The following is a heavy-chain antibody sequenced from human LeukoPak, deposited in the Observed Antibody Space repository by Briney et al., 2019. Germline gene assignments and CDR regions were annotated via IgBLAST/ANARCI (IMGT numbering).Heavy chain of an antibody. CDR3: ARGLHDYGDSNYYFDQ. CDR2: IRKKAYGETT. J-gene: IGHJ4*02. Sequence: GGSLRLSCTAFGFTFGDDGWSWFRLAPGKGLEWICFIRKKAYGETTEYAASVRGRFTISRDDANGIAYLQMNSLKTEDTALYYCARGLHDYGDSNYYFDQWGQGTLVTVSS. D-gene: IGHD4-17*01. CDR1: GFTFGDDG. V-gene: IGHV3-49*03.